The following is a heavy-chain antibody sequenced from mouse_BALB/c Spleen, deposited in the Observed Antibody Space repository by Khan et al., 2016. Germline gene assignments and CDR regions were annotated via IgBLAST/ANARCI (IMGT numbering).Heavy chain of an antibody. J-gene: IGHJ3*01. CDR1: GFNIKDTY. V-gene: IGHV14-3*02. CDR3: ARSPYDYDGGFAY. Sequence: VQLQQSGAELVKPGASVKLSCTASGFNIKDTYMHWVKQRPEQGLEWIGRIDPANGNTKYDPKFQGKATITADTSSNTAYLQLSSLKSEDTAVDYCARSPYDYDGGFAYWGQGTLVTVSA. D-gene: IGHD2-4*01. CDR2: IDPANGNT.